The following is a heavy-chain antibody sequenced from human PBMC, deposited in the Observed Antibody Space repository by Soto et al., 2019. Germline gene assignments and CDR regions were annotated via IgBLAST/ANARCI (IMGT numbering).Heavy chain of an antibody. Sequence: GGSLRLSCAASGFTFSRYGMHWVRQAPGKGLEYVSGISRNGTSTYYANSVKGRFTISRDNSKNTLYLQMGSLRAEDMAVYYCARVSGSYDYWGQGTLVTVSS. CDR3: ARVSGSYDY. D-gene: IGHD1-26*01. CDR2: ISRNGTST. V-gene: IGHV3-64*01. J-gene: IGHJ4*02. CDR1: GFTFSRYG.